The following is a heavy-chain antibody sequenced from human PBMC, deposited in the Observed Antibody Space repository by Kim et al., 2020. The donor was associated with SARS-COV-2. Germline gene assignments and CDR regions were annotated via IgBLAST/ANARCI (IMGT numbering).Heavy chain of an antibody. D-gene: IGHD3-10*01. CDR1: GFTFDDYA. CDR3: AKDIHLDYYGSGSLDY. V-gene: IGHV3-9*01. J-gene: IGHJ4*02. Sequence: GGSLRLSCAASGFTFDDYAMNWVRQAPGKGLEWVSGISWNSGSIGYADSVKGRFTISRDNDKNSLYLQMNSLRAEDTALYYCAKDIHLDYYGSGSLDYWGQGTLVAVSS. CDR2: ISWNSGSI.